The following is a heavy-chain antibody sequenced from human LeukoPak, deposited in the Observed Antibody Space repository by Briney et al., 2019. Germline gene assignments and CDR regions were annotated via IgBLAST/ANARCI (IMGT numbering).Heavy chain of an antibody. J-gene: IGHJ2*01. D-gene: IGHD3-22*01. V-gene: IGHV4-59*01. Sequence: SETLSLTCTVSGASISDYYWSWIRQPPGKGLDWIGYIYYTGTTKYNPSLTSRVTISVDTSKSQFSVKLSSVTAADTAVYYCARDYDNSGLRHFDLWGRGTLVTVSS. CDR1: GASISDYY. CDR2: IYYTGTT. CDR3: ARDYDNSGLRHFDL.